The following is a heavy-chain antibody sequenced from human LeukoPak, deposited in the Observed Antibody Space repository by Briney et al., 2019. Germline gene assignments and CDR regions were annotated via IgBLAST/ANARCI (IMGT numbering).Heavy chain of an antibody. Sequence: GGSLRLSCTASGFTFSSFAMNWVRQVPGKGLEWVSVVTGDSGTIHYSDSVKGRFTISRGNSKNTLYLQMNNLRAEDTAVYYCAKGWSGYFRSPFDLWGQGTMGTVSS. J-gene: IGHJ3*01. CDR3: AKGWSGYFRSPFDL. V-gene: IGHV3-23*01. CDR2: VTGDSGTI. CDR1: GFTFSSFA. D-gene: IGHD3-3*01.